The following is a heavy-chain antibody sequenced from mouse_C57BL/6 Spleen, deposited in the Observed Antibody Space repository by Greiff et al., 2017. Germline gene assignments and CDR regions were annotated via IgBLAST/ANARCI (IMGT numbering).Heavy chain of an antibody. Sequence: QVQLKQPGAELVRPGSSVKLSCKASGYTFTSYWMHWVKQRPIQGLEWIGNIDPSDSETHYNQKFKDKATLTVDKSSSTAYMQLSSLTSEDSAVYYCAREELLRYYYAMDYWGQGTSVTVSS. V-gene: IGHV1-52*01. CDR1: GYTFTSYW. D-gene: IGHD1-1*01. CDR3: AREELLRYYYAMDY. J-gene: IGHJ4*01. CDR2: IDPSDSET.